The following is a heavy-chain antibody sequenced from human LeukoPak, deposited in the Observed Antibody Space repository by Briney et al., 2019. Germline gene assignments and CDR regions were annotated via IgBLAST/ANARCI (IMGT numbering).Heavy chain of an antibody. J-gene: IGHJ4*02. CDR2: IGTAGDT. Sequence: SGGSLRLSCAASGFSFNTYNMNWVRQATGKGLEWVSAIGTAGDTYYPGSVKGRFTISRENAKNSLYLQMNSLRAGDTAVYYCARGGGSYYDYWGQGTLVTVSS. CDR1: GFSFNTYN. CDR3: ARGGGSYYDY. V-gene: IGHV3-13*01. D-gene: IGHD1-26*01.